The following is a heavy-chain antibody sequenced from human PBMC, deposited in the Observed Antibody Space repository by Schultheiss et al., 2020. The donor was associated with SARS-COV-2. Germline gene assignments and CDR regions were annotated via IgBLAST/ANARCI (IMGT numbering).Heavy chain of an antibody. CDR2: IYYSGST. D-gene: IGHD3-9*01. Sequence: SETLSLTCTVSGGSISGYYWSWIRQHPGKGLEWIGYIYYSGSTYYNPSLKSRVTISVDTSKNQFSLKLSSVTAADTAVYYCASITISPPLYGMDVWGQGTTVTVSS. CDR1: GGSISGYY. J-gene: IGHJ6*02. V-gene: IGHV4-31*03. CDR3: ASITISPPLYGMDV.